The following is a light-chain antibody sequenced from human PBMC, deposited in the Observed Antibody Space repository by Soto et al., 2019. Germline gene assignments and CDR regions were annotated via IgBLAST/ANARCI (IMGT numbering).Light chain of an antibody. J-gene: IGKJ3*01. V-gene: IGKV3-15*01. Sequence: EIVMTQSPATLSVSPGERATLSCRASQSVSSNLAWYQQKHAQAPRLLIYGASTRATGIPARFSGSGSGTEFTLTISSLQSEDVAVYYCQQYNNWPLTFGPGTKVDIK. CDR2: GAS. CDR3: QQYNNWPLT. CDR1: QSVSSN.